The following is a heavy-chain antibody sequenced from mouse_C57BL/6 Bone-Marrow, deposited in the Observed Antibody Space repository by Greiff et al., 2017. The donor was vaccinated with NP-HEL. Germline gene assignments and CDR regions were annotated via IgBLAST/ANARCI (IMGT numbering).Heavy chain of an antibody. D-gene: IGHD2-4*01. CDR1: GYTFTDYY. J-gene: IGHJ3*01. Sequence: VQLQQSGPELVKPGASVKISCKASGYTFTDYYMNWVKQSHGKSLEWIGDINPNNGGTSYNQKFKGKATLTVDKSSSTAYMELRSLTSEDSAVYYCARYYDYDDAWFAYWGQGTLVTVSA. CDR3: ARYYDYDDAWFAY. CDR2: INPNNGGT. V-gene: IGHV1-26*01.